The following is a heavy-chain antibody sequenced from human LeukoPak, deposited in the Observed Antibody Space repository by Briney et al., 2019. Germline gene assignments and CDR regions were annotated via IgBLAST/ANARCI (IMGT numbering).Heavy chain of an antibody. V-gene: IGHV3-23*01. Sequence: HPGGSLRLSCAASGFTFSSYAMSWVRQAPGKGLEWVSAISGSGGSTYYADSVKGRFTISRDNSKNTLYLQMNSLRAEDTAVYYCAKDPYYYDSSGLNWFDPWGQGTLVTVSS. J-gene: IGHJ5*02. CDR1: GFTFSSYA. CDR2: ISGSGGST. CDR3: AKDPYYYDSSGLNWFDP. D-gene: IGHD3-22*01.